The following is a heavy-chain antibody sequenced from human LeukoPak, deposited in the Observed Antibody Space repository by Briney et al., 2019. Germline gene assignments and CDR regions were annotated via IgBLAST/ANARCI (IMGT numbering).Heavy chain of an antibody. CDR1: GFTFSSYS. J-gene: IGHJ4*02. D-gene: IGHD3-3*01. CDR2: ISSSSSYI. CDR3: ARDHDFWRGYFDY. V-gene: IGHV3-21*01. Sequence: PGGSLRLSCAASGFTFSSYSMNWVRQAPGKGLEWVSSISSSSSYIYYADSVKGRFTISRDNAKNSLYLQMNSLRAEDTAVYYCARDHDFWRGYFDYWGQGTLVTVPS.